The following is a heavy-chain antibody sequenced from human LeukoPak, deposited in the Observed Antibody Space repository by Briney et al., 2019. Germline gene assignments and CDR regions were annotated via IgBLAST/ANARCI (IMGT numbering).Heavy chain of an antibody. V-gene: IGHV4-34*01. CDR2: INHSGST. Sequence: SETLSLTCAVYGGSFSGYYWSGIRQPPGKGLEWIGEINHSGSTNYNPSLKSRVTISVDTSKNQFSLKLSSVTAADTAVYYCARGIVGATFHYWGQGTLVTVSS. J-gene: IGHJ4*02. D-gene: IGHD1-26*01. CDR3: ARGIVGATFHY. CDR1: GGSFSGYY.